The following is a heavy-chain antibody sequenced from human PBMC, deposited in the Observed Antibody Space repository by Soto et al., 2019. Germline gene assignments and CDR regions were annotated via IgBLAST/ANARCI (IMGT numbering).Heavy chain of an antibody. D-gene: IGHD3-22*01. CDR2: IIPIFGTA. J-gene: IGHJ4*02. V-gene: IGHV1-69*13. Sequence: SVKVSFKASCGTFSSYAISWVRQAPGQGLEWMGGIIPIFGTANYAQKFQGRVTITADESTSTAYMELSSLRSEDTAVYYCVASYYDSSGYYQDYWGQGTLVTVSS. CDR3: VASYYDSSGYYQDY. CDR1: CGTFSSYA.